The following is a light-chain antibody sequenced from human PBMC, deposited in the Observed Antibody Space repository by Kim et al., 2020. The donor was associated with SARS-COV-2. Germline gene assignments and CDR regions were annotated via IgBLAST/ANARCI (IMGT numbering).Light chain of an antibody. CDR2: EDN. V-gene: IGLV3-1*01. CDR3: QAWDSNTAV. J-gene: IGLJ3*02. CDR1: KLGETF. Sequence: VSPAQTASITCSGDKLGETFASWYQQKPGQSPVLLIYEDNKRPAGIPERFSGSNSGDTATLTISGTPAMDEADYFCQAWDSNTAVFGGGTQLTVL.